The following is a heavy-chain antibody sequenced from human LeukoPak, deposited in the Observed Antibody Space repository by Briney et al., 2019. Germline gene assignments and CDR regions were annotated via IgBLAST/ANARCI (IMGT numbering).Heavy chain of an antibody. V-gene: IGHV3-33*01. D-gene: IGHD2-21*01. CDR3: ARDLSYFSFDD. Sequence: GGSLRLSCAASGFTFSGHGMNWVRQAPGKGLEWVAGISPDGSKKYYVDAVKGRFTISRDNSKNTLYLQMNSLRVEDTAMYYCARDLSYFSFDDWGQGTTVTVSS. J-gene: IGHJ6*02. CDR1: GFTFSGHG. CDR2: ISPDGSKK.